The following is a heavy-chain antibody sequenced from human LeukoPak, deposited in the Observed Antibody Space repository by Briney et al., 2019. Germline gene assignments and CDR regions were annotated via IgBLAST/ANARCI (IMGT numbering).Heavy chain of an antibody. CDR1: GFTFSGYS. J-gene: IGHJ6*02. Sequence: GGSLRLSCAASGFTFSGYSMNWARQAPGKGLEWVASINHNGNVNYYVDSVKGRFTISRDNAKNSLYLQMSNLRAEDTAVYFCARGGGLDVWGQGATVTVSS. CDR3: ARGGGLDV. CDR2: INHNGNVN. D-gene: IGHD3-16*01. V-gene: IGHV3-7*03.